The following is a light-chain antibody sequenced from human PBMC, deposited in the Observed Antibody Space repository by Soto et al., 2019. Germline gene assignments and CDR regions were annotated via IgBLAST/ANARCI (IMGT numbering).Light chain of an antibody. CDR2: AAS. CDR1: QGISSY. Sequence: AIRMTRSPSSFSASTIDIVTSTFLASQGISSYLAWYQQKPGKAPKLLIYAASTLQSGVPSRFSGSGSGTEFTLTISSLQPDDFATYYCQHYNSYSEAFGQGTKVDIK. CDR3: QHYNSYSEA. V-gene: IGKV1-8*01. J-gene: IGKJ1*01.